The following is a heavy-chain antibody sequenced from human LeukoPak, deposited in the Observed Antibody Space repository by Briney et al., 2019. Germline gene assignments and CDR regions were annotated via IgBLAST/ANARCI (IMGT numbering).Heavy chain of an antibody. J-gene: IGHJ4*02. D-gene: IGHD4-23*01. CDR2: IYTSGST. V-gene: IGHV4-61*02. CDR1: GGSISSGTYY. CDR3: ARTGRWYGTNYYFDY. Sequence: PSETLSLTCTVSGGSISSGTYYWSWIRQPAGKGLEWIGRIYTSGSTNYNSSLKSRVTISVDTSKNQFSLKLSSVTAADTAVYYCARTGRWYGTNYYFDYWGQGTLVTVSS.